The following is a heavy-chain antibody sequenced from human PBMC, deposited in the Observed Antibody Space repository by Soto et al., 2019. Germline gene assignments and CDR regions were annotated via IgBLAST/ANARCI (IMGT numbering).Heavy chain of an antibody. CDR1: GGSFSGYY. CDR3: ATSVTYYYYYYYMDV. Sequence: SETLSLTCAVYGGSFSGYYWSWIRQPPGKGLEWIGEINHSGSTNSNPSLKSRVTISVDTSKNQFSLKLSSVTAADTAVYYCATSVTYYYYYYYMDVWGKGTTVTVSS. J-gene: IGHJ6*03. CDR2: INHSGST. V-gene: IGHV4-34*01. D-gene: IGHD4-17*01.